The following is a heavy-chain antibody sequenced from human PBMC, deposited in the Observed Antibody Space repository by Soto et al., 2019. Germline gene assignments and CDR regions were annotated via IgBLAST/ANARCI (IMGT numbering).Heavy chain of an antibody. D-gene: IGHD4-17*01. CDR1: SDSISSSNW. Sequence: QVLLQESGPGLVKPSGTLSLTCAVSSDSISSSNWWSWVRQPPGKGLEWIGEIYHSGSTNYNPSLRSRVTTSVDKTKNQCSLNLSSVSAADTAVYYCARTTVTTNYYYYYMDVWGKGTTVTVSS. V-gene: IGHV4-4*02. J-gene: IGHJ6*03. CDR2: IYHSGST. CDR3: ARTTVTTNYYYYYMDV.